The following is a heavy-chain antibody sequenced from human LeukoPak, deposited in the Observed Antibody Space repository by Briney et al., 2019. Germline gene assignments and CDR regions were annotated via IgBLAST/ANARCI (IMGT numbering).Heavy chain of an antibody. CDR2: IVVGSGNT. J-gene: IGHJ3*02. Sequence: SVKVSCKASGFTFTSSAMQWVRQARGQRREWIGWIVVGSGNTNYAQKFQERVTITRDMSTSTAYMELSSLRSEDTAVYYCATTRTDKYNWNDEHAFDIWGQGTMVTVSS. CDR3: ATTRTDKYNWNDEHAFDI. D-gene: IGHD1-1*01. V-gene: IGHV1-58*02. CDR1: GFTFTSSA.